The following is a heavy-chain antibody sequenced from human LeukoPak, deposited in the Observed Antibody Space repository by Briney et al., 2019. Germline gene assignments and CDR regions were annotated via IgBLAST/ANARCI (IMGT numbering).Heavy chain of an antibody. J-gene: IGHJ4*02. Sequence: GGSLRLSCVASGFTFTDYAMTWVRQPPGRRLEWVSTITTTVGDTHYADSVKGRFTVSRDDSKGTQFLQMNSLRAEDTGVYYCAKRPYGSGGGHFDHWGQGTLVTVSS. CDR3: AKRPYGSGGGHFDH. CDR2: ITTTVGDT. D-gene: IGHD3-10*01. V-gene: IGHV3-23*01. CDR1: GFTFTDYA.